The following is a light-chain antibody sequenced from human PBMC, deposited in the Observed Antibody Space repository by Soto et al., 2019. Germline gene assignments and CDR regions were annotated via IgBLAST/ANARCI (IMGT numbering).Light chain of an antibody. V-gene: IGKV3-11*01. J-gene: IGKJ4*01. CDR3: QQRGNCPPLT. CDR1: QSVSSY. CDR2: DAS. Sequence: EIVLTQSPATLSLSPGERATLSCRASQSVSSYLAWYQQKPGQAPRLLIYDASNRATGILESFSSSGSGTDFTLTIISLEPEEFAVYYLQQRGNCPPLTFGGGTKVEIK.